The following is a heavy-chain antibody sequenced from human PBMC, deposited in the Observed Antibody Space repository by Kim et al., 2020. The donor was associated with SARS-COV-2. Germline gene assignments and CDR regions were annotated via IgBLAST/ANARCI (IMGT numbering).Heavy chain of an antibody. V-gene: IGHV4-34*01. D-gene: IGHD6-13*01. CDR3: ARGAGAAGTLSGFDP. CDR1: GGSFSGYY. J-gene: IGHJ5*02. CDR2: INHSGST. Sequence: SETLSLTCAVYGGSFSGYYWSWIRQPPGKGLEWIGEINHSGSTNYNPSLKSRVTISVDTSKNQFSLKLSSVTAADTAVYYCARGAGAAGTLSGFDPWGQGTLVTVSS.